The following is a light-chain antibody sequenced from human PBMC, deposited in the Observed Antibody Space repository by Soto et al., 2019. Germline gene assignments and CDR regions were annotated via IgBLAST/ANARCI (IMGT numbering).Light chain of an antibody. Sequence: GDRVIITCRASRAISTLFARYQQMPGKGPKLLIYDASTLESGVPSRFSGSGSGTDFTLTISSLQPEDFATYYCQQFYDYPLTFGGGT. CDR1: RAISTL. J-gene: IGKJ4*01. CDR3: QQFYDYPLT. CDR2: DAS. V-gene: IGKV1D-13*01.